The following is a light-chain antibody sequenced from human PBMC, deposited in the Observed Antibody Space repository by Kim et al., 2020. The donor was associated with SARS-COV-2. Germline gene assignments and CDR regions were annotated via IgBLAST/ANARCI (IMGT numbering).Light chain of an antibody. CDR1: DMGNTY. V-gene: IGLV3-1*01. J-gene: IGLJ2*01. CDR2: QDS. Sequence: VSPGTSSTRTGSGVDMGNTYVCWYQQKPGHTPLLFNYQDSKWPSGIPERFSGANSGNTATLTISATQAMDEADYYCQAWDSKTVIFGGGTKLTVL. CDR3: QAWDSKTVI.